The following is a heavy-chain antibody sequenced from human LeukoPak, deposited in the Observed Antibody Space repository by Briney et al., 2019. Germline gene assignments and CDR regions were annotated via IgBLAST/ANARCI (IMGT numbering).Heavy chain of an antibody. CDR1: GDSLSSGNYY. Sequence: SETLSLTCAVSGDSLSSGNYYWTWVRQPAGKGLELVGRIYTSGETNYHPSLKSRVTILLDTSKNHFSLGLSSVTATDTAIYFCARGRGGRLSASNWFDTWGQGILVTVSS. CDR2: IYTSGET. J-gene: IGHJ5*02. CDR3: ARGRGGRLSASNWFDT. V-gene: IGHV4-61*02. D-gene: IGHD2/OR15-2a*01.